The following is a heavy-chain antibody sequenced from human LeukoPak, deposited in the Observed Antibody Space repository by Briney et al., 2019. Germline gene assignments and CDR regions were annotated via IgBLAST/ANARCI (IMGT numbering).Heavy chain of an antibody. CDR3: ARHRVYGVSEYFDN. Sequence: PSETLSLTCTVSGGSISSSSFYWGWIRQPPGKGLEWIGSIYYSGSTYYNPSLKSRVTISVDTSKNQFSLRLTSVTAADTAVYYCARHRVYGVSEYFDNWGQGTLVTVSS. V-gene: IGHV4-39*01. J-gene: IGHJ4*02. CDR2: IYYSGST. D-gene: IGHD4-17*01. CDR1: GGSISSSSFY.